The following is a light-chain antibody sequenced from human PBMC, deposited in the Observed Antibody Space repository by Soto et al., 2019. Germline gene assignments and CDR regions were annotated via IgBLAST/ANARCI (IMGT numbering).Light chain of an antibody. V-gene: IGKV3-11*01. Sequence: IVLTQSPASLSVSPGERATLSCRASQDISTYLAWYQQKPGQPPRLLIYGASSRATGIPDRFSGSGSGTDFTLTISGLEPEDFAVYYCQQRSVWPITFGQGTRLEIK. CDR1: QDISTY. CDR2: GAS. CDR3: QQRSVWPIT. J-gene: IGKJ5*01.